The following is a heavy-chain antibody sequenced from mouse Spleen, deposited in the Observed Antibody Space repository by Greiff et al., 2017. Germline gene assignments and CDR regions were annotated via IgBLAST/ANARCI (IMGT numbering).Heavy chain of an antibody. D-gene: IGHD4-1*01. J-gene: IGHJ2*01. CDR1: GYTFTRYW. CDR2: IYPGSGST. CDR3: AREDLGDYFDY. Sequence: VQLQQSGAELVKPGASVKMSCKASGYTFTRYWITWVKQRPGQGLEWSGDIYPGSGSTNYNEKFKSKATLTVDTSSSTAYMQLSSLTSEDSAVYYCAREDLGDYFDYWGQGTTLTVSS. V-gene: IGHV1-55*01.